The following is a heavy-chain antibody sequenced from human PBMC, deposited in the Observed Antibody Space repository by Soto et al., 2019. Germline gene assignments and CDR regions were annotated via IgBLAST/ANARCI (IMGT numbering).Heavy chain of an antibody. CDR1: GGSISSGGYS. CDR3: ARVPDR. CDR2: IYHSGST. D-gene: IGHD2-2*01. Sequence: SETLSLTCAVSGGSISSGGYSWSWIRQPPGKGLEWIGYIYHSGSTYYNPSLKSRVTISVDRSKNQFSLKLSSVTAADMAVYYCARVPDRWGQGALVTVSS. J-gene: IGHJ5*02. V-gene: IGHV4-30-2*01.